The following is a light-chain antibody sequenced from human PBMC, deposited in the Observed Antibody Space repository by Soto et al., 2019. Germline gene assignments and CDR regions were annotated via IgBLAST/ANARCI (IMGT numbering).Light chain of an antibody. V-gene: IGLV2-14*01. CDR1: SSDVGGYDY. CDR3: SAYAGSSVL. J-gene: IGLJ2*01. CDR2: EVS. Sequence: QSALTRPASVSGSPGQSITISCTGTSSDVGGYDYVSWYQQYPDKAPKLMIFEVSNRPSGVSNRFSGSKSGNTASLTISGLQTEDEADYYCSAYAGSSVLFGGGTKVTVL.